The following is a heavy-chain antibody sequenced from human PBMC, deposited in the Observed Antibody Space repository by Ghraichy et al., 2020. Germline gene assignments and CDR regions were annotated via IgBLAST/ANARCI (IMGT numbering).Heavy chain of an antibody. D-gene: IGHD1-26*01. J-gene: IGHJ4*02. CDR3: ARVGKVGGYYFDY. Sequence: SQTLSLTCTVSGGSISGYYWIWIRQPPGKGLEWIGYIYYSGNTNYNSSLRSRVTISVDTSKNQFSLKLTSVTAADTAVYYCARVGKVGGYYFDYWGQGTLVTVSS. CDR1: GGSISGYY. V-gene: IGHV4-59*08. CDR2: IYYSGNT.